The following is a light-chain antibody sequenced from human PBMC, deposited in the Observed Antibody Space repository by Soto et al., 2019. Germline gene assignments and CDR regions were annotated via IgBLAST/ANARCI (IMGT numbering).Light chain of an antibody. V-gene: IGKV3-20*01. CDR2: DAS. CDR3: QHYGGSPPAIT. J-gene: IGKJ5*01. CDR1: QSISSRY. Sequence: EIVLTQSPGTLSLSPGERATLSCRASQSISSRYLAWYQQKPGRAPRLLIYDASSRATGIPDRFSGSGSGTDFTLTISRLEPEDFAVFYCQHYGGSPPAITFGQGTRLEIK.